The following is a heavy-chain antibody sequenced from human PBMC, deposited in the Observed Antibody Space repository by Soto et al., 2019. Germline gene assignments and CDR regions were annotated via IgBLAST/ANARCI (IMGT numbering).Heavy chain of an antibody. Sequence: SETLSLTCTVSGGSISSYYWSWIRQPPGKGLEGIGYIYYSGSTNYNPSLKSRVTISVDTSKNQFSLKLSSVTAADPAVYYCASSYDYIWGSDRYNSKGAFDIWGQGTMVTVSS. V-gene: IGHV4-59*01. CDR1: GGSISSYY. CDR2: IYYSGST. J-gene: IGHJ3*02. D-gene: IGHD3-16*02. CDR3: ASSYDYIWGSDRYNSKGAFDI.